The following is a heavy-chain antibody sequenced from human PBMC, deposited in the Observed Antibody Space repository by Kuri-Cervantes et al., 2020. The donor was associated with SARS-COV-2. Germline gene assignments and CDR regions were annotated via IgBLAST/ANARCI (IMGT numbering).Heavy chain of an antibody. D-gene: IGHD6-13*01. CDR3: ARAPQYSSRFDY. Sequence: GSLRLSCSVSGYSITNGYYWGWIRQPPGKGLEWIGSIYYSGSTYYNPSLKSRVTISVDTSKNQFSLKLSSVTAADTAVYYCARAPQYSSRFDYWGQGTLVTVSS. CDR2: IYYSGST. CDR1: GYSITNGYY. V-gene: IGHV4-38-2*01. J-gene: IGHJ4*02.